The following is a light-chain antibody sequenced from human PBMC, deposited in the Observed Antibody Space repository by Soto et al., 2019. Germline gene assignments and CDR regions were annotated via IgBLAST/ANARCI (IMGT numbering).Light chain of an antibody. CDR3: QQYNNWPLT. J-gene: IGKJ4*01. CDR2: GAS. CDR1: QSVSSN. V-gene: IGKV3-15*01. Sequence: EIVMTQSPATLSVSPGERATLSCRASQSVSSNLAWYQQKPGQAPRLLIYGASTRATGIPARFSGSGSGTEFTLTISSLQSEDFPVYYCQQYNNWPLTLGGGTKVDTK.